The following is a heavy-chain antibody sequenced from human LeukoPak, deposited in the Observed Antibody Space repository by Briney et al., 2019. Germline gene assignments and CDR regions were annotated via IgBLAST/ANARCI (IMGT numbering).Heavy chain of an antibody. V-gene: IGHV4-39*07. Sequence: SETLSLTCTVSGGSISNSSFYWGWIRQPPGTGLEWIGTIYYKGYTFYNSSLKSRVILSVDTSKNQFSLKVTSVTAADTAVYSCARDRGYYDILTGYYTGCFDPWGQGTLVTVSS. J-gene: IGHJ5*02. CDR3: ARDRGYYDILTGYYTGCFDP. CDR1: GGSISNSSFY. CDR2: IYYKGYT. D-gene: IGHD3-9*01.